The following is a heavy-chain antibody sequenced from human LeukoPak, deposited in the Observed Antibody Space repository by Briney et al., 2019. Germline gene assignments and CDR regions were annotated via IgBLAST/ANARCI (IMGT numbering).Heavy chain of an antibody. CDR1: GFTVSSYE. CDR2: ITSRSTT. CDR3: ARRISGSYLDY. Sequence: GGSLRLSCAASGFTVSSYEMNWVRQAPGKGLEWISYITSRSTTYYADSVRGRFTISRDNAKNSLYLEMNGLRDDDTAVYYCARRISGSYLDYWGKGTLVTVSS. J-gene: IGHJ4*02. D-gene: IGHD3-10*01. V-gene: IGHV3-48*02.